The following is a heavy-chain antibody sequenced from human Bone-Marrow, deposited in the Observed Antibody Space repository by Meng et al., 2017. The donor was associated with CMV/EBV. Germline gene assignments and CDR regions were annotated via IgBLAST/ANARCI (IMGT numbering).Heavy chain of an antibody. D-gene: IGHD3-3*01. CDR3: ARMKFLEWLYDY. CDR2: INHSGST. V-gene: IGHV4-4*02. CDR1: GGSISSSNW. Sequence: GSLRLSCAVSGGSISSSNWWSWVRQPPGKGLEWIGEINHSGSTNYNPSLKSRVTISVDTSKNQFSLKLSSVTAADTAVYYCARMKFLEWLYDYWGQGTLVTVSS. J-gene: IGHJ4*02.